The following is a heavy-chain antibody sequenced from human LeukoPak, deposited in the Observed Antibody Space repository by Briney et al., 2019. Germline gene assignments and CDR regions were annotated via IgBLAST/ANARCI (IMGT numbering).Heavy chain of an antibody. D-gene: IGHD6-13*01. J-gene: IGHJ4*02. V-gene: IGHV3-23*03. CDR1: GFTFSSYA. CDR2: IYSGGST. CDR3: AKSSWYGDYYFDY. Sequence: GGSLRLSCAASGFTFSSYAMHWVRQAPGKGLEWVSVIYSGGSTYYADSVKGRFTISRDNSKNTLYLQMNSLRAEDTAVYYCAKSSWYGDYYFDYWGQGTLVTVSS.